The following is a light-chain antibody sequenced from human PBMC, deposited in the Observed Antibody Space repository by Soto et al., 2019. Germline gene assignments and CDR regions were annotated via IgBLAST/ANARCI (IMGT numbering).Light chain of an antibody. CDR2: TAS. CDR1: QSISRF. V-gene: IGKV1-39*01. J-gene: IGKJ4*01. Sequence: DIQMTQSPSSMSAPVGDRVTITCRASQSISRFLTWYQQKPGKAPTLLIYTASSLESGVPSRFSGSSSGTDFTLTISSLQPEDVATYYCQQSYSSPLTFGGGTRVEIK. CDR3: QQSYSSPLT.